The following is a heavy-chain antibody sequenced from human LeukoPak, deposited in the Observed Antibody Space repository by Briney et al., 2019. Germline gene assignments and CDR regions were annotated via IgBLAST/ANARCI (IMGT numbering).Heavy chain of an antibody. D-gene: IGHD3-16*02. J-gene: IGHJ4*02. CDR3: ARLSNDYVWGSYPPY. Sequence: GGSLRLSCAASGFTFSSYAMSWVRQAPGKGLEWVSAISGSGGSTYYADSVKGRFTISRDNAKNSLYLQMNSLRAEDTAVYYCARLSNDYVWGSYPPYWGQGTLVTVSS. CDR2: ISGSGGST. V-gene: IGHV3-23*01. CDR1: GFTFSSYA.